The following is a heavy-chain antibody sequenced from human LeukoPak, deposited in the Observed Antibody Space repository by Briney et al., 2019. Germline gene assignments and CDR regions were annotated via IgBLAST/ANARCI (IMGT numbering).Heavy chain of an antibody. Sequence: SETLSLTCTVSGGSISSSYWSWTRQPPGKGLEWIGYIYSTGSTNSNPSLKSRVTISVDTSKNQFSLNLSSVTAADTAVYYCARHGGHCTSTSCFDPWGQGTLVTVSS. D-gene: IGHD2-2*01. CDR2: IYSTGST. J-gene: IGHJ5*02. CDR1: GGSISSSY. V-gene: IGHV4-59*08. CDR3: ARHGGHCTSTSCFDP.